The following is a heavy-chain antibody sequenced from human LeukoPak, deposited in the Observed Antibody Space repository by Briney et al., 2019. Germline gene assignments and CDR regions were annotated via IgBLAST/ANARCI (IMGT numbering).Heavy chain of an antibody. CDR3: ARRGRYYYYIDV. Sequence: SETLSLTCTVSGGSISSSSYYWGWIRQPPGKGLEWIGSIYYSGSTYYNPSLKSRVTISVDTSKNQFSLKLSSVTAADTAVYYCARRGRYYYYIDVWGKGTTVTVSS. V-gene: IGHV4-39*01. J-gene: IGHJ6*03. CDR1: GGSISSSSYY. D-gene: IGHD3-16*01. CDR2: IYYSGST.